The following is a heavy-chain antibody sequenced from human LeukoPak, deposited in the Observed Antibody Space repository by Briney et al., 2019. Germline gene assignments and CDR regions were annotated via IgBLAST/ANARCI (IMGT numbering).Heavy chain of an antibody. CDR3: AKVRWFGEPQPVDY. CDR2: IKSKTDGGTT. Sequence: GGSLRLSCAASGFTFSNAWMSWVRQAPGKGLEWVGRIKSKTDGGTTDYAAPVKGRFTISRDDSKNTLYLQMNSLRAEDTAVYYCAKVRWFGEPQPVDYWGQGTLVTVSS. D-gene: IGHD3-10*01. CDR1: GFTFSNAW. J-gene: IGHJ4*02. V-gene: IGHV3-15*01.